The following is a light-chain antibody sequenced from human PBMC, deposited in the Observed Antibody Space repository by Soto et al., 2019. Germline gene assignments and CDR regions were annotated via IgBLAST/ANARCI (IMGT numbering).Light chain of an antibody. Sequence: DIQMTQSPSTLSASVGDRVTITCRASQSISKWLDWYQQKPGKAPKLLIYDASTLKSGVPSRFSGSGSGTEFTLTIRSLQPDDFATYYCQQYNGLYTFGQGTKVEIK. V-gene: IGKV1-5*01. CDR3: QQYNGLYT. J-gene: IGKJ2*01. CDR2: DAS. CDR1: QSISKW.